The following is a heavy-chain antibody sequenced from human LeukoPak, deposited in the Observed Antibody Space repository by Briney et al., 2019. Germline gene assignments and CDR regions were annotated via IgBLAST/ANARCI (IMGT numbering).Heavy chain of an antibody. CDR3: VSFYETN. D-gene: IGHD2-2*01. V-gene: IGHV3-74*01. CDR1: GNYW. CDR2: VNSDGSWT. Sequence: GGTLRLSCAASGNYWMHWVRQAPGKGLVWVSHVNSDGSWTSHADSVKGRFTISKDNAKNTVYLQMNNLRTEDTAVYYCVSFYETNWGRGTLVTVSS. J-gene: IGHJ4*02.